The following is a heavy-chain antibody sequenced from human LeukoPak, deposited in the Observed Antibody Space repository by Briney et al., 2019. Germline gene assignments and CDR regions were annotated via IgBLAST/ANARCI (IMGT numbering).Heavy chain of an antibody. J-gene: IGHJ4*02. CDR1: GFTFSSYA. CDR3: AKSPRGSRFLEWLFFDY. Sequence: GGSLRLSCAASGFTFSSYAMSWVRQAPGKGLEWVSAISGSGGSTYYADSVKGRFTISRDNSKNTLYLQMNRLRAEDTAVYYCAKSPRGSRFLEWLFFDYWGQGTLVTVSS. CDR2: ISGSGGST. V-gene: IGHV3-23*01. D-gene: IGHD3-3*01.